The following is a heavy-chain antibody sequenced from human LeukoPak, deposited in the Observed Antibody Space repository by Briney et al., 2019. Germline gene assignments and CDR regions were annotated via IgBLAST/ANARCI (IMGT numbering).Heavy chain of an antibody. Sequence: SETLSLTCAVYGGSFSGYYWSWIRQPPGKGLEWIGETNHSGSTNYSPSLKSRVTISVDTSKNQFSLKLSSVTAADTAVYYCARVPPGGYYYYYYMDVWGRGTTVTVSS. CDR3: ARVPPGGYYYYYYMDV. CDR1: GGSFSGYY. V-gene: IGHV4-34*01. D-gene: IGHD3-16*01. J-gene: IGHJ6*03. CDR2: TNHSGST.